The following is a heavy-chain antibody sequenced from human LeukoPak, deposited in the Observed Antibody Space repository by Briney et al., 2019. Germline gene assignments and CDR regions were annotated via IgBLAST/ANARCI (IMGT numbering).Heavy chain of an antibody. V-gene: IGHV4-59*01. J-gene: IGHJ6*02. Sequence: PSETLSLTCTVSGGSFSSYYWSWIRQPPGKGLEWIGYVYYSGSTNYNPSLKSRVTISVDTSKNQFSLKLSSVTAADTAVYYCAREVVGEDYLYYYGMDVWGQGTTVTVSS. CDR3: AREVVGEDYLYYYGMDV. CDR2: VYYSGST. D-gene: IGHD2/OR15-2a*01. CDR1: GGSFSSYY.